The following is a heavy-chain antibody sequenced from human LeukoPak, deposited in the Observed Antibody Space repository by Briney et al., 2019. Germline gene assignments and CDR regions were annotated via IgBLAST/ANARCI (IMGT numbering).Heavy chain of an antibody. CDR2: ISAYNGNT. CDR1: GYTFTSYG. V-gene: IGHV1-18*01. D-gene: IGHD6-13*01. Sequence: ASVKVSCKASGYTFTSYGISWARQAPGQGLEWMGWISAYNGNTNYAQKLQGRVTMTTDTSTSTAYMELRSLRSDDTAVYYCARPYSSSWRYYYYGMDVWGQGTTVTVSS. CDR3: ARPYSSSWRYYYYGMDV. J-gene: IGHJ6*02.